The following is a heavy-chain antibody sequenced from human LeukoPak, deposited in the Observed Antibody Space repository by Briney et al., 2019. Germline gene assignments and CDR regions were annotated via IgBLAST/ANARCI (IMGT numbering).Heavy chain of an antibody. V-gene: IGHV4-59*01. CDR2: IYYSGGT. D-gene: IGHD7-27*01. Sequence: SETLSLTCTVSGGSINYYYWMWIRQPPGKGLEWIGYIYYSGGTHYNPSLKSRVTMLVDTSKNQFSLKLTAVTAADTAVYYRARETPGAGHFDYWGQGSLVTVSS. CDR1: GGSINYYY. J-gene: IGHJ4*02. CDR3: ARETPGAGHFDY.